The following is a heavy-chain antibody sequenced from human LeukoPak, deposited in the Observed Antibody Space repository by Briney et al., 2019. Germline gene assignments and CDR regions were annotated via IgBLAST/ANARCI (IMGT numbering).Heavy chain of an antibody. V-gene: IGHV4-59*08. J-gene: IGHJ5*01. CDR1: GDSFSNYY. CDR3: ASSTRLTTSWFLFAS. CDR2: VYYSGST. Sequence: PSETLSLTCSVSGDSFSNYYWTWIREPPGKGLEGSGYVYYSGSTNYNPSLKTRLHLSVDPSKNRFSLKLSSVTAADTAVYYCASSTRLTTSWFLFASWGHGTLVTVYS. D-gene: IGHD2-2*01.